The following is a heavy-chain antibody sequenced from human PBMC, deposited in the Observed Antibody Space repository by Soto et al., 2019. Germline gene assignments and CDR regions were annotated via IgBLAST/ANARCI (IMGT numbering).Heavy chain of an antibody. J-gene: IGHJ6*02. V-gene: IGHV5-51*01. CDR1: GYTFTNYW. CDR3: AASIFYYGMDV. CDR2: IYPGDSDT. Sequence: ESLTISCKGSGYTFTNYWIGLVRQMPGKGLEWMGIIYPGDSDTKYNPSFQGQVTISADKSITTTYLRWTSLKASDTAIYYCAASIFYYGMDVWGQGPTVTVS.